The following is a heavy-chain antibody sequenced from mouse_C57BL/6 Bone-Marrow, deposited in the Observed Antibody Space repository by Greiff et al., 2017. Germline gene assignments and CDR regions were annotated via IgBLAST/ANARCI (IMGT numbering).Heavy chain of an antibody. CDR2: IYPRSGNT. J-gene: IGHJ2*01. V-gene: IGHV1-81*01. Sequence: VKLVESGAELARPGASVKLSCKASGYTFTSYGISWVKQRTGQGLEWIGEIYPRSGNTYYNEKFKGKATLTADKSSSTAYMALRSLTSEDSAVYCYESQDYGNSPDYWGQGTTLTVSS. D-gene: IGHD1-1*01. CDR3: ESQDYGNSPDY. CDR1: GYTFTSYG.